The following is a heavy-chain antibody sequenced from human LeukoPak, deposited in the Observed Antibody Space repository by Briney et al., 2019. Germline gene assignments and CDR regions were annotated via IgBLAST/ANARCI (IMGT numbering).Heavy chain of an antibody. Sequence: GGSLRLSRAASGFTFSSFGMNWVRQAPGKGLEWVSYISSSSSTIYYADSVKGRFTISRDNAKNSLYLQMNSLRAEDTAVYYCAELGITMIGGVWGKGTTVTISS. D-gene: IGHD3-10*02. CDR2: ISSSSSTI. J-gene: IGHJ6*04. CDR3: AELGITMIGGV. CDR1: GFTFSSFG. V-gene: IGHV3-48*01.